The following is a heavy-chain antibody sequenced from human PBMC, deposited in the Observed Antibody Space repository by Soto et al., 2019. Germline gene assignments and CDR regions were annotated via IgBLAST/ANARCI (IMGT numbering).Heavy chain of an antibody. Sequence: SVKVSCKASGGTFSSYAISWVRQALGQGLEWMGGIIPIFGTANYAQKFQGRVTITADKSTSTAYMELSSLRSEDTAVYYCASSLPYYYDISGYGFDYWGLG. CDR1: GGTFSSYA. V-gene: IGHV1-69*06. CDR3: ASSLPYYYDISGYGFDY. D-gene: IGHD3-22*01. J-gene: IGHJ4*02. CDR2: IIPIFGTA.